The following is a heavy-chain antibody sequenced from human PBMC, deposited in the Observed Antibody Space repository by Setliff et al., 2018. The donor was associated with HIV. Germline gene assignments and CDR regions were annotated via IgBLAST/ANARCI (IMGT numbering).Heavy chain of an antibody. D-gene: IGHD5-12*01. V-gene: IGHV3-64*04. CDR2: ISTNGDST. Sequence: GGSLRLSCSTSGFTFSNYAMHWVRQAPGKGLEYVSSISTNGDSTSYADSVKGRFTISRDNPKRTLYPQIDSLRAEDTAVYSCAKDSEFFPVPDRSGYMYYWGQGTPVTVSS. CDR3: AKDSEFFPVPDRSGYMYY. J-gene: IGHJ4*02. CDR1: GFTFSNYA.